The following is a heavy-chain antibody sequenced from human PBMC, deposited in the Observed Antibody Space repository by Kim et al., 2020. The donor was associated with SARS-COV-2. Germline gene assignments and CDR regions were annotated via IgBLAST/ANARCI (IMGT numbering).Heavy chain of an antibody. CDR2: FDPEDGET. J-gene: IGHJ4*02. V-gene: IGHV1-24*01. CDR3: ATSAEMATIHPFDY. CDR1: GYTLTELS. Sequence: ASVKVSCKVSGYTLTELSMHWVRQAPGKGLEWMGVFDPEDGETIYAQKFQGRVTMTEDTSTDTAYMELSSLRSEDTAVYYCATSAEMATIHPFDYWGQGTLVTVSS. D-gene: IGHD5-12*01.